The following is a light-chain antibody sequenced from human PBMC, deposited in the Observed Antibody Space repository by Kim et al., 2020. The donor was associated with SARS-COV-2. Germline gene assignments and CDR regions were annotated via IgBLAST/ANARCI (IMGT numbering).Light chain of an antibody. CDR2: AAS. Sequence: PGERATRARRTSQSISRSYLGWYQQKPGQPPRLLIYAASSRATGIPDRFSGRGSGTDFTLTITRREPEDFAVYYCQQYGSSLPWTFGQGTKVDIK. CDR3: QQYGSSLPWT. CDR1: QSISRSY. V-gene: IGKV3-20*01. J-gene: IGKJ1*01.